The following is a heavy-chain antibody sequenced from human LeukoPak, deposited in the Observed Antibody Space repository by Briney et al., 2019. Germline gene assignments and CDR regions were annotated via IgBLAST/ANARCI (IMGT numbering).Heavy chain of an antibody. Sequence: GGSLRLSCAAPGFTFSDYYMSWIRQAPGKGLEWVSYISSSGSTIYHADSVKGRFTISRDNAKNSLYLQMNSLRAEDTAVYYCARVRLWFGELNYYYYGMDVWGQGTTVTVSS. J-gene: IGHJ6*02. CDR2: ISSSGSTI. CDR3: ARVRLWFGELNYYYYGMDV. D-gene: IGHD3-10*01. V-gene: IGHV3-11*01. CDR1: GFTFSDYY.